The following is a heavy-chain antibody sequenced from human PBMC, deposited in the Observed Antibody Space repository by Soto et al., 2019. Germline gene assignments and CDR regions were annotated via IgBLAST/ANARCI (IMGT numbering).Heavy chain of an antibody. D-gene: IGHD3-22*01. V-gene: IGHV4-34*01. CDR1: GGSFSGYY. Sequence: PSETLSLTCAVYGGSFSGYYWSWIRQPPGKGLEWIGEINHSGSTNYNPSLKSRVTISVDTSKNQFSLKLSSVTAADTAVYYCARMLTMIVVGKPGGMDVWGQGTTVTVSS. CDR3: ARMLTMIVVGKPGGMDV. CDR2: INHSGST. J-gene: IGHJ6*02.